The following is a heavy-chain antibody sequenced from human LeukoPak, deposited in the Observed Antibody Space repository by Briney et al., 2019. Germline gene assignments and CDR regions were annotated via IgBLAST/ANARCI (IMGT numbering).Heavy chain of an antibody. CDR2: IPYDGSNK. D-gene: IGHD6-13*01. Sequence: GGSLRLSCAASGFTFSSYAMHWVRQAPGKGLEWVAVIPYDGSNKYYADSVKGRFTISRDNSKNTLYLQMNSLRAEDTAVYYCARPYRRRDSSSWYDYWGQGTLVTVSS. V-gene: IGHV3-30-3*01. CDR3: ARPYRRRDSSSWYDY. CDR1: GFTFSSYA. J-gene: IGHJ4*02.